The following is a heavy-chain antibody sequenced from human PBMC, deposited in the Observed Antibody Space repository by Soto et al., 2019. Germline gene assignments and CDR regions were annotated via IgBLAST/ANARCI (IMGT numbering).Heavy chain of an antibody. CDR3: TLRNDWILIDY. J-gene: IGHJ4*02. D-gene: IGHD5-18*01. CDR2: ISYDGSNK. CDR1: GFTFSSYA. V-gene: IGHV3-30-3*01. Sequence: QVQLVESGGGVVQPGRSLRLSCAASGFTFSSYAMHWVRQAPGKGLEWVAVISYDGSNKYYADSVKGRFTISRDNSKNTLYLQMNSLKTDDTAVYYCTLRNDWILIDYWGRGTLVTVSS.